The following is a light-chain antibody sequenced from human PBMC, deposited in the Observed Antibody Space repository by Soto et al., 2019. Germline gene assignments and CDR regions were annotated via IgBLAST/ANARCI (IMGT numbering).Light chain of an antibody. Sequence: EIVLTQSPGTLSLSPGERATLSCRASQSVSSSYLAWYQQKPDQAPRLLMYGASSRATGIPDRFSGSGSGTDFTLTISKLEPEDFAVYYCQQFGSWTFGQGTKVEIK. CDR2: GAS. J-gene: IGKJ1*01. CDR1: QSVSSSY. V-gene: IGKV3-20*01. CDR3: QQFGSWT.